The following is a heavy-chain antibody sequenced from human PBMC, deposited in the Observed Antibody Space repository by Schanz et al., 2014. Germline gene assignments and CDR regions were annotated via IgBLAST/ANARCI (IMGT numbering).Heavy chain of an antibody. CDR1: GFTFSSNS. CDR2: ISDSGTYT. J-gene: IGHJ5*02. CDR3: ARGRVLES. Sequence: EVQLVESGGGLVQPGGSLRLSCAASGFTFSSNSMNWVRQAPGKGLEWLSYISDSGTYTNYADSVKGRFTISRDNAKNSLFLQMNSLRPEDTAVYYCARGRVLESWGQGTLVTVSS. D-gene: IGHD1-1*01. V-gene: IGHV3-48*04.